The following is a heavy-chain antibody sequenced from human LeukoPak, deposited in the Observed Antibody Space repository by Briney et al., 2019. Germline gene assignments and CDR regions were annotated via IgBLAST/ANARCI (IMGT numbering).Heavy chain of an antibody. Sequence: SETLSLTCTVSGGSISSYYWSRIRQPAGKGLEWIGRIYTSGSTNFNPSLKSRVTISVDKSKNQFSLKLSSVTAADTAVYYCAGDVGADVWGMFYFDYWGQGTLVTVSS. CDR1: GGSISSYY. CDR3: AGDVGADVWGMFYFDY. V-gene: IGHV4-4*07. CDR2: IYTSGST. J-gene: IGHJ4*02. D-gene: IGHD3-16*01.